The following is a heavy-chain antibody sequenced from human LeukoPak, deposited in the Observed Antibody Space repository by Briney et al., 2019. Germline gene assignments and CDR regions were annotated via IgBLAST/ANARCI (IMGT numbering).Heavy chain of an antibody. CDR2: INHSGST. D-gene: IGHD2-21*02. J-gene: IGHJ4*02. V-gene: IGHV4-34*01. CDR3: ARGHSSVVTAIPYCFDY. Sequence: PSETLSLTCAVYGGSFSGYYWSWIHQPPGKGLEWIGEINHSGSTNYNPSLKSRVTVSIDMFKNQFSLKLSSVTAADTAMYYCARGHSSVVTAIPYCFDYWGRGTLVTVSS. CDR1: GGSFSGYY.